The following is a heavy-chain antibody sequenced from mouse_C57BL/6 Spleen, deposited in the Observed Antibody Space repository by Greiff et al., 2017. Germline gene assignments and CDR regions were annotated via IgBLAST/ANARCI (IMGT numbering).Heavy chain of an antibody. CDR3: ARGATVVADYYAMDY. CDR2: ISYDGSN. D-gene: IGHD1-1*01. J-gene: IGHJ4*01. CDR1: GYSITSGYY. V-gene: IGHV3-6*01. Sequence: DVKLQESGPGLVKPSQSLSLTCSVTGYSITSGYYWNWIRQFPGNKLEWMGYISYDGSNNYNPSLKNRISITRDTSKNQFFLKLNSVTTEDTATYYCARGATVVADYYAMDYWGQGTSVTVSS.